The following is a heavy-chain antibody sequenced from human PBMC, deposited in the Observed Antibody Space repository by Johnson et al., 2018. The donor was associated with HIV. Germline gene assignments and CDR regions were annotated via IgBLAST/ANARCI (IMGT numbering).Heavy chain of an antibody. J-gene: IGHJ3*02. Sequence: QVQLVESGGGLVKPGGSLRLSCAGSGFTFSDYFMSYIRQAPGKGLEWVSGISWNGGSTGYADSVKGRFTISRDNSKNTLYLQMNSLRAEDTAVYYCARVTHIQLWANDAFDIWGQGTMVTVSS. V-gene: IGHV3-11*04. CDR2: ISWNGGST. D-gene: IGHD5-18*01. CDR3: ARVTHIQLWANDAFDI. CDR1: GFTFSDYF.